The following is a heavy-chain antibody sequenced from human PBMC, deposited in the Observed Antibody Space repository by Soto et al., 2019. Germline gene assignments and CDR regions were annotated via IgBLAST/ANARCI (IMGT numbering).Heavy chain of an antibody. CDR3: ARHTPAISISDH. CDR2: IYYSGST. CDR1: GGSISSSIYY. V-gene: IGHV4-39*01. J-gene: IGHJ4*02. D-gene: IGHD2-15*01. Sequence: PSETLSLTCTVSGGSISSSIYYWGWIHQPPGKGLEWIGSIYYSGSTYYNPSLKSRVTISVDTSKNQFSLKLSSVTAADTAVYYCARHTPAISISDHWGQGTLVTVSS.